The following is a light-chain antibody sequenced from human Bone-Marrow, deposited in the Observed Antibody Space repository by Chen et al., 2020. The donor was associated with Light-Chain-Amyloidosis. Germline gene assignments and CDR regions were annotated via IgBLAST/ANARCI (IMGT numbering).Light chain of an antibody. Sequence: QSALTQPASVSGSPGQSITISCTGTSSDVGGANHVSWYQQHPDKAPKLMIYEVTNRPSWVPDRFSGSKSDNTASLTISGLQTEDEADYFCSSYTITNTLVFGSGTRVTAL. CDR3: SSYTITNTLV. CDR2: EVT. J-gene: IGLJ1*01. V-gene: IGLV2-14*01. CDR1: SSDVGGANH.